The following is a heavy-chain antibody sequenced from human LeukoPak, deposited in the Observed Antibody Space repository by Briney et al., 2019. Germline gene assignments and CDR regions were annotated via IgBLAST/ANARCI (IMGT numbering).Heavy chain of an antibody. CDR1: GFTFDDYA. Sequence: GGSLRLSCAASGFTFDDYAMHWVRQAPGKGLEWVSLISWDGGSTYYADSVKGRFTISRDNSKNSLYLQMNSLRAEDTAVYYCARGPWSSSSWLDYWGQGTLVTVSS. D-gene: IGHD6-13*01. CDR2: ISWDGGST. CDR3: ARGPWSSSSWLDY. J-gene: IGHJ4*02. V-gene: IGHV3-43D*03.